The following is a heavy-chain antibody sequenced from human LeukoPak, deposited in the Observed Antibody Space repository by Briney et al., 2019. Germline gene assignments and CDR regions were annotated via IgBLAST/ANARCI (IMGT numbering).Heavy chain of an antibody. D-gene: IGHD6-13*01. J-gene: IGHJ4*02. Sequence: GGSLRLSCAASGFTFDDYGMSWVRQAPGKGLEWITGINWNGGSTGYADSVKGRFTISRDNAKNSLYLQMNSLRAEDTAVYYCARDTYKQQLDNWGQGTLVTVSS. CDR2: INWNGGST. V-gene: IGHV3-20*04. CDR3: ARDTYKQQLDN. CDR1: GFTFDDYG.